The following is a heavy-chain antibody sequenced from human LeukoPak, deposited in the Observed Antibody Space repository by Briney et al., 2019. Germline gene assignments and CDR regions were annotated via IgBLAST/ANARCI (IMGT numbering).Heavy chain of an antibody. CDR1: GFSFDGYA. D-gene: IGHD1-7*01. J-gene: IGHJ4*02. V-gene: IGHV3-20*04. Sequence: GGSLRLSCAASGFSFDGYAMSWVRQAPGKGLEWVSGINWQGDSTGYADSVKGRFTISRGDAKNSLYLQMNSLRAEDTAVYYCARNNWNYDFQLDYWGQGTLVTVSS. CDR3: ARNNWNYDFQLDY. CDR2: INWQGDST.